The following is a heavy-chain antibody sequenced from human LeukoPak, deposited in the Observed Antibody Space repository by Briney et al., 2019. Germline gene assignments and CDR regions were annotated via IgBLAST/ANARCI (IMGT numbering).Heavy chain of an antibody. D-gene: IGHD6-13*01. CDR3: AKDMGGHSSSWYGNYYYYYGMDV. Sequence: GGSLRLSCAASGFTFDDYAMHWVRQAPGKGLEWVSGISWNSGSIGYADSVKGRFTISRDNAKNSLYLQMNSLRAEDTALYYCAKDMGGHSSSWYGNYYYYYGMDVWGQGTTVTVSS. CDR2: ISWNSGSI. J-gene: IGHJ6*02. CDR1: GFTFDDYA. V-gene: IGHV3-9*01.